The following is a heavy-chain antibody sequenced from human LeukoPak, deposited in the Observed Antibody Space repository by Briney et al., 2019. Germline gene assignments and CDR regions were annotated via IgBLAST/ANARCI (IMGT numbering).Heavy chain of an antibody. CDR3: ARDPRYCSGGSCYSHYYYYGMDV. D-gene: IGHD2-15*01. J-gene: IGHJ6*02. Sequence: ASVKVSCKASGYTFTGYYMHWVRQAPGQGLEWMGWINPNSGGTNYAQKFQGRVTMTRDTSISTAYMELSRLRSDDTAAYYCARDPRYCSGGSCYSHYYYYGMDVWGQGTTVTVSS. CDR1: GYTFTGYY. CDR2: INPNSGGT. V-gene: IGHV1-2*02.